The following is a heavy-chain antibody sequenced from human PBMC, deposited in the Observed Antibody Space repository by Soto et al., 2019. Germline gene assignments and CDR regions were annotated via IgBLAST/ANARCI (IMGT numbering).Heavy chain of an antibody. CDR1: GFTFSSYW. CDR2: IKQDGSEK. V-gene: IGHV3-7*05. J-gene: IGHJ6*02. CDR3: ARVGIDPNGGSWYYSRNYYYYGMDV. Sequence: GGSLRLSCAASGFTFSSYWMSWVRQAPGKGLEWVANIKQDGSEKYYVDSVKGRFTISRDNAKNSLYLQMNSLRAEDTAVYYCARVGIDPNGGSWYYSRNYYYYGMDVWGQGTTVTVSS. D-gene: IGHD6-13*01.